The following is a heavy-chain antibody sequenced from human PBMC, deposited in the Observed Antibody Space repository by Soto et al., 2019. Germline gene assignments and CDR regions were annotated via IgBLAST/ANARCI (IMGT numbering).Heavy chain of an antibody. CDR1: GYSFTSYW. V-gene: IGHV5-51*01. J-gene: IGHJ6*02. CDR2: IYPGDSDT. CDR3: ARLEYSSSYYYYYGMDV. Sequence: SLKISCKGSGYSFTSYWIGWVRQMPGKGLEWMGIIYPGDSDTRYSPSFQGQVTISADKSISTAYLQWSSLKASDTAMYYCARLEYSSSYYYYYGMDVWGQGPTVTV. D-gene: IGHD6-6*01.